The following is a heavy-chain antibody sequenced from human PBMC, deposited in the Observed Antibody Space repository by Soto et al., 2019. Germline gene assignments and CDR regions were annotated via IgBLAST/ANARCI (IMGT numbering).Heavy chain of an antibody. V-gene: IGHV4-59*08. CDR3: ARFSGYDSGGPFDY. CDR1: GGSISSYY. D-gene: IGHD5-12*01. J-gene: IGHJ4*02. Sequence: SETLSLTCTVSGGSISSYYWSWIRQPPGKGLEWIGYIYYSGSTNYNPSLKSRVTISVDTSKNQFSLKLSSVTAADTAVYYCARFSGYDSGGPFDYWGQGTLVTVS. CDR2: IYYSGST.